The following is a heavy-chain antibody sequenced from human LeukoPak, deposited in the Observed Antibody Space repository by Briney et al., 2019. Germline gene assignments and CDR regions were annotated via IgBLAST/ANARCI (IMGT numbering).Heavy chain of an antibody. CDR1: GYTFTSYG. D-gene: IGHD6-13*01. J-gene: IGHJ3*02. V-gene: IGHV1-2*02. Sequence: ASVKVSCKASGYTFTSYGISWVRQAPGQGLEWMGWINPNSGGTNYAQKFQGRVTMTRDTSISTAYMELSRLRSDDTAVYYSVRGKDGYSSSWYRAFDIWGQGTMVTVSS. CDR2: INPNSGGT. CDR3: VRGKDGYSSSWYRAFDI.